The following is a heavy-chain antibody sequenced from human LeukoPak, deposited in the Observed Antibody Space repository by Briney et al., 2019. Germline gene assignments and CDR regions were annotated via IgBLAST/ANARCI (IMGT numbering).Heavy chain of an antibody. J-gene: IGHJ6*02. CDR3: ASDSPSNGLDV. V-gene: IGHV3-7*01. Sequence: GGSLRLSCTASGFTFSSYWMNWVRQAPGKGLEWVAGIKEDGSAKFYVDSVKGRFTISRDNTKNSLYLQMNSLGVEDTAVYYCASDSPSNGLDVWGQGTTVTVSS. CDR1: GFTFSSYW. CDR2: IKEDGSAK.